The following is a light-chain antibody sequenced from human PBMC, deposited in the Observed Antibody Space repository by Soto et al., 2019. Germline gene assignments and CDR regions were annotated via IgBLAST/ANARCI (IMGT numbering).Light chain of an antibody. Sequence: QSALTQPASVSGSPGQSITISCTGTSSDVGAYNYVSWYQQHPGKAPKLLIFEVSSRPSGVSNRFSGSKSGSTASLTISELQAEDEADYYCSSYADSDTLYVFGTGTNVTVL. CDR2: EVS. CDR1: SSDVGAYNY. V-gene: IGLV2-14*01. J-gene: IGLJ1*01. CDR3: SSYADSDTLYV.